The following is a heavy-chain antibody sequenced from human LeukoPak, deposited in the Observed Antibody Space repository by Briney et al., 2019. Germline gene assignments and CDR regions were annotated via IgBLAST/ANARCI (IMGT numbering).Heavy chain of an antibody. Sequence: GASVKVSCKASGYTFTTCYMHWVRQPPGQGLEWMGRINPNSGVTNFAQKFQGRVTMTSDTSINTVYMQLSSLRSDDTAVYYRARWEGIWCGDGTDYWGQGTLVTVSS. V-gene: IGHV1-2*06. J-gene: IGHJ4*02. CDR3: ARWEGIWCGDGTDY. CDR2: INPNSGVT. D-gene: IGHD3-10*01. CDR1: GYTFTTCY.